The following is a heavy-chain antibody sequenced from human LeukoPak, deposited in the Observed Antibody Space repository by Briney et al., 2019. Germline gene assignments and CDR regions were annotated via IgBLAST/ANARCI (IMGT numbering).Heavy chain of an antibody. J-gene: IGHJ4*02. Sequence: SQTLSLTCAISGDSFSSNSAAWAWLRQSPSRGLEWLGRTCYRSKWYNDYAVSVKSRITINPDTSKNQFSLQLNSVTPEDTAVYYCARGRGRIMWNFDYWGQGTLVTVSS. V-gene: IGHV6-1*01. CDR2: TCYRSKWYN. D-gene: IGHD2-15*01. CDR1: GDSFSSNSAA. CDR3: ARGRGRIMWNFDY.